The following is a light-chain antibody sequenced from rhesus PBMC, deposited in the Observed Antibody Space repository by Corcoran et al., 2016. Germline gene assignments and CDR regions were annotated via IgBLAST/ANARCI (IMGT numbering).Light chain of an antibody. CDR1: SSDIGGYNG. CDR2: DVN. CDR3: GSSRARSTDV. V-gene: IGLV2-38*01. Sequence: QSAPTQPPSVSKSLGQSVTISCTGTSSDIGGYNGVSWYRQQPGPAPRLMIYDVNKRPSGVSDRFSGSKSGNTASLTISGLQAEDEADYYCGSSRARSTDVFGSGTELTVL. J-gene: IGLJ6*01.